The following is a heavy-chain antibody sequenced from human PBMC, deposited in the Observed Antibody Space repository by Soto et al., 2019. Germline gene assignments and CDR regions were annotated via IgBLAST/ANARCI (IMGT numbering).Heavy chain of an antibody. D-gene: IGHD3-16*01. CDR3: ARLPVLSLVAVWGFDY. J-gene: IGHJ4*02. CDR1: GYIVTSYW. CDR2: IDPTDSYT. V-gene: IGHV5-10-1*01. Sequence: GESLKISCKVSGYIVTSYWISWVRQMPGKGLEWMGRIDPTDSYTDYSPSFQGHVTFSVDKSINTAYLQWSSLKASDSAMYYCARLPVLSLVAVWGFDYWGLGTLVTVSS.